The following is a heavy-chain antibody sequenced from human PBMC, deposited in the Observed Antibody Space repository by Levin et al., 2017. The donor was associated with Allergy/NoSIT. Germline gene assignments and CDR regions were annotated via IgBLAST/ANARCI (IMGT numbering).Heavy chain of an antibody. CDR1: GFTFSSYD. CDR3: ARVYRNSISYDWYFDL. V-gene: IGHV3-13*01. D-gene: IGHD4-11*01. Sequence: GGSLKLSCAASGFTFSSYDMHWVRQATGKGLEWVSAIGTAGDTYYPGSVKGRFTISRENAKNSLYLQMNSLRAGDTAVYYCARVYRNSISYDWYFDLWGRGTLVTVSS. CDR2: IGTAGDT. J-gene: IGHJ2*01.